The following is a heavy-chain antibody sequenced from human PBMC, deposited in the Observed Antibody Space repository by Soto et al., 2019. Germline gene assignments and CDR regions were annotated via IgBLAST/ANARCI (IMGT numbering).Heavy chain of an antibody. D-gene: IGHD4-17*01. CDR2: ISYDGSNK. Sequence: QVQLVESGGGVVQPGRSLRLSCAASGFTFSSYGMHWVRQAPGNGLEWVAVISYDGSNKYYADSVKGRFTISRDNSKNTLYLQMNSLRAEDTAVYYCAKDIGDYGDYTFDYWGQGTLVTVSS. CDR1: GFTFSSYG. J-gene: IGHJ4*02. V-gene: IGHV3-30*18. CDR3: AKDIGDYGDYTFDY.